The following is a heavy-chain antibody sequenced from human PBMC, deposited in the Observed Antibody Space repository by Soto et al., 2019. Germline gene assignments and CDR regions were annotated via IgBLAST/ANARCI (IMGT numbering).Heavy chain of an antibody. CDR3: SCSSTRKRSGGDCSY. Sequence: GGSLRLSCAASGFTVSSNYMSWVRQAPGKGLEWVSYISSSSSTIYYADSVKGRFTISRDNAKNSLYLQMNSLRAEDTAVYYCSCSSTRKRSGGDCSYWGQGTLVTVSS. D-gene: IGHD2-2*01. CDR1: GFTVSSNY. J-gene: IGHJ4*02. V-gene: IGHV3-48*01. CDR2: ISSSSSTI.